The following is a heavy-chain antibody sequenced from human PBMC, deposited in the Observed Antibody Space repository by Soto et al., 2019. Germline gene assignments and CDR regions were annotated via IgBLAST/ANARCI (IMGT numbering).Heavy chain of an antibody. D-gene: IGHD3-10*01. Sequence: GGSLRLSCAASGFTFSSYSMNWVRQAPGKGLEWVSSISSSSSYIYYADSVKGRFTISRDNAKNSLYLQMNSLRTEDTAVYYCARHIGVAFGESEDYGMDVWGQGTTVTVSS. J-gene: IGHJ6*02. CDR2: ISSSSSYI. V-gene: IGHV3-21*01. CDR1: GFTFSSYS. CDR3: ARHIGVAFGESEDYGMDV.